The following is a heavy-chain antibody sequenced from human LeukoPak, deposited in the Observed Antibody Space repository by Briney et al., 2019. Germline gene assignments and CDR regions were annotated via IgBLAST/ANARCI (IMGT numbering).Heavy chain of an antibody. J-gene: IGHJ6*03. Sequence: ASVKVSCKASGGTFSSSGISWVRQAPGQGLEWMGWISAYNGNTNYAQKLQGRVTMTTDTSTSTAYMELRSLRSDDTAVYYCARITTRDYDFWSGYYIFYYYYYMDVWGKGTTVTVSS. V-gene: IGHV1-18*01. D-gene: IGHD3-3*01. CDR3: ARITTRDYDFWSGYYIFYYYYYMDV. CDR2: ISAYNGNT. CDR1: GGTFSSSG.